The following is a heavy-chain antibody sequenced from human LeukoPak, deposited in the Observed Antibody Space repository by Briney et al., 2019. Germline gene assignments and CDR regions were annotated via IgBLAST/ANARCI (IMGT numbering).Heavy chain of an antibody. D-gene: IGHD3-22*01. CDR2: IIPIFGIA. CDR3: ASTDSSGYYKERFDY. V-gene: IGHV1-69*04. CDR1: GGTFSSYA. Sequence: SVKVSCKASGGTFSSYAISWVRHAPGHGLEWMGSIIPIFGIANYAQKFQSRVTLTADKSTSTAYMELSSLRSEDTAVYYCASTDSSGYYKERFDYWGQGTLVTVSS. J-gene: IGHJ4*02.